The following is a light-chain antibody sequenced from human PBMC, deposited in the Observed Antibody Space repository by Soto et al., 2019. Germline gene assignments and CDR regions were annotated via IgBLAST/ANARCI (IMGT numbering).Light chain of an antibody. CDR1: SSNIGSNY. CDR3: ATWDTSLSAGV. J-gene: IGLJ3*02. V-gene: IGLV1-51*01. CDR2: DNN. Sequence: QSVLTQPPSVSAAPGQRVTISCSGSSSNIGSNYVSWYQQLPGTAPKLLIYDNNMRRSGIPDRFSGSKSGTSATLGITGLQTGDEADYYCATWDTSLSAGVFGGGTKVTVL.